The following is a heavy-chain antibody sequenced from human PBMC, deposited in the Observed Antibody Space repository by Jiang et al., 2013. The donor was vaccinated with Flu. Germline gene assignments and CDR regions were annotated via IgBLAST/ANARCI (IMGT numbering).Heavy chain of an antibody. CDR1: GLIFSDHY. V-gene: IGHV3-72*01. Sequence: GLVQPGGSLRLSCAASGLIFSDHYMDWVRQAPGKGLEWVARIGNNPNSYTTEYAASVKGRFTISRDNSKNSLYLQMNSLKTEDTAVYYCARVGYSSGDFDYWGQGTLVTVSS. J-gene: IGHJ4*02. D-gene: IGHD6-19*01. CDR2: IGNNPNSYTT. CDR3: ARVGYSSGDFDY.